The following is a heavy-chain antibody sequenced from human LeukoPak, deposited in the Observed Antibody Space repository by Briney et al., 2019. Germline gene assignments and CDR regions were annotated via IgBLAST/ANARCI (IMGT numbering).Heavy chain of an antibody. CDR1: NYSVSSDYY. CDR2: INHSGKT. V-gene: IGHV4-38-2*02. CDR3: ARHIIVVVPTAIRENWFDR. J-gene: IGHJ5*02. D-gene: IGHD2-2*01. Sequence: SETLSLTCKVSNYSVSSDYYWGWIRQPPGKGLEWIGSINHSGKTYCNPSLKSRVTISVDTSKNQFSLNLNSVTAADTALYYCARHIIVVVPTAIRENWFDRWGQGTLVTVSS.